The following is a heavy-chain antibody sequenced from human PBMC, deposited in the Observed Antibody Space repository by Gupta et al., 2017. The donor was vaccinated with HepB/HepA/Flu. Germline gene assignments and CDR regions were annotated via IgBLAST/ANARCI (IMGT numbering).Heavy chain of an antibody. Sequence: EVQLVQSGAEVKKPGESLKIFCKGSGDSFAAGWIAWVRQMPGKGLELMGIIYPGDSNTRYSPSFQGQVTISADKSIRTPFLQWSSLKASDTAIYYCARRMQYSAYSYLDYWGQGTLVTVSS. D-gene: IGHD5-12*01. CDR2: IYPGDSNT. CDR1: GDSFAAGW. CDR3: ARRMQYSAYSYLDY. V-gene: IGHV5-51*01. J-gene: IGHJ4*02.